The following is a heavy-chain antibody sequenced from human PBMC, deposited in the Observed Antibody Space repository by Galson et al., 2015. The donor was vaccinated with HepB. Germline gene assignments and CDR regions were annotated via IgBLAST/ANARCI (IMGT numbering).Heavy chain of an antibody. V-gene: IGHV3-11*01. CDR1: GFTFSDYD. Sequence: SLRLSCAASGFTFSDYDMSWIRQAPGKGLEWVSYISGSGRTTHYADSVKGRFTISRDNAKNSLYLQVHILRAEDTAVYYCARDTASGSSGYYIRFFDHWGQGTLVSVAS. D-gene: IGHD3-22*01. CDR2: ISGSGRTT. CDR3: ARDTASGSSGYYIRFFDH. J-gene: IGHJ4*02.